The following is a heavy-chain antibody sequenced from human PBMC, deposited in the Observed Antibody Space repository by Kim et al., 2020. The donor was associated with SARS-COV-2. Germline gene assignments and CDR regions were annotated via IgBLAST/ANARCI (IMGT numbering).Heavy chain of an antibody. Sequence: PGSVKGRFTISRENAKNTLYLQMNSLRAGDTAVYYCARGLYGAGSYYFDYWGQGTLVTVSS. J-gene: IGHJ4*02. D-gene: IGHD3-10*01. V-gene: IGHV3-13*01. CDR3: ARGLYGAGSYYFDY.